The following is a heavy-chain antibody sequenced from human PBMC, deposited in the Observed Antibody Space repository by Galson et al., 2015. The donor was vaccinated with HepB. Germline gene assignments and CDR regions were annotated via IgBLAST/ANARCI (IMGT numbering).Heavy chain of an antibody. CDR2: IYYRGDT. CDR1: GGSISGYY. J-gene: IGHJ5*02. D-gene: IGHD3-3*01. V-gene: IGHV4-59*01. CDR3: ARERVGYDQGENYFDP. Sequence: LSLTCTVSGGSISGYYWNWIRQPPGKGLEWIGYIYYRGDTNYNPSLESRVTISVDTSKNQFSLKLASVTAADTAVYFCARERVGYDQGENYFDPWGQGTLVTVSS.